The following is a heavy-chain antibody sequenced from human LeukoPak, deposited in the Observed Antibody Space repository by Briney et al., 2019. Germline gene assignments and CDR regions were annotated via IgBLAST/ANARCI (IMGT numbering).Heavy chain of an antibody. D-gene: IGHD3-3*01. CDR3: ASDFWSGLSGY. J-gene: IGHJ4*02. V-gene: IGHV3-21*01. CDR2: ISSSSSYI. Sequence: GGSLTLPCAASGFTFSSYCMIWVRQAPGKGLEWVSSISSSSSYIYYSVSVKGRFTISRDNAKNSVYLQVNSLRAEDTAVYYCASDFWSGLSGYWGQGTLVTVSS. CDR1: GFTFSSYC.